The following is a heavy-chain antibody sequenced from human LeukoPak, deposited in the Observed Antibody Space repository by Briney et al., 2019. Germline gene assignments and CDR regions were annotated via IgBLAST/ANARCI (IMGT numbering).Heavy chain of an antibody. Sequence: GGSLRLSCAASGFTFSSYGMHWVRQAPGKGLEWVAVISYDGSNKYYADSVKGRFTISRDNSKNTLYLQMNSLRAEDTAVYYCAKDGGEYYDILTGYYPRLYYMDVWGKGTTVTISS. D-gene: IGHD3-9*01. J-gene: IGHJ6*03. CDR1: GFTFSSYG. CDR3: AKDGGEYYDILTGYYPRLYYMDV. CDR2: ISYDGSNK. V-gene: IGHV3-30*18.